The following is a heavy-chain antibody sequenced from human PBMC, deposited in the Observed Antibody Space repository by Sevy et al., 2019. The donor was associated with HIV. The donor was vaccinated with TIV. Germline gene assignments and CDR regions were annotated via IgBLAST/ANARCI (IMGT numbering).Heavy chain of an antibody. J-gene: IGHJ6*02. Sequence: GGSLRLSCAASGFTFSSYGMHWVRQAPGKGLEWVAVISYDGSKNSYADSVKGRFTISRDNSKNTLYLKMNSLRAEDTAVYYCAKDLKGSSSWFYYYYYGMDVWGQGTTVTVSS. CDR1: GFTFSSYG. D-gene: IGHD6-13*01. CDR3: AKDLKGSSSWFYYYYYGMDV. V-gene: IGHV3-30*18. CDR2: ISYDGSKN.